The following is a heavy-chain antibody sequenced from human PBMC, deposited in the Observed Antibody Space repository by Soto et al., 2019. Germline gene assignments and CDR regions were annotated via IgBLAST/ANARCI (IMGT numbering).Heavy chain of an antibody. CDR2: INPKSGDT. CDR1: GYTFTGYY. J-gene: IGHJ6*02. CDR3: ARSSGGYSYNGMYV. V-gene: IGHV1-2*02. Sequence: QEQLVQSGAEVKQPGASVKVSCKASGYTFTGYYIHWVRQAPGQGLEWMGWINPKSGDTKYAQKFQGRVTVTRDTSISTAYMELSRLRADDTAVYYCARSSGGYSYNGMYVWGQGTTVTVSS. D-gene: IGHD1-26*01.